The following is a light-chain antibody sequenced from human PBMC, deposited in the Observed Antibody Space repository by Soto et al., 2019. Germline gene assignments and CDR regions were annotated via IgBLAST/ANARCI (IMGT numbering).Light chain of an antibody. Sequence: DIQMTQSPSSVSASVGDRVTITCRASQGIGTWLAWYQQKPGKAPKLLIYDASSLESGVPSRFSGSGSGTEFTLTISSLQPDDFATYYCQQYNSYSEAFGQGTKVDIK. CDR2: DAS. J-gene: IGKJ1*01. V-gene: IGKV1-5*01. CDR1: QGIGTW. CDR3: QQYNSYSEA.